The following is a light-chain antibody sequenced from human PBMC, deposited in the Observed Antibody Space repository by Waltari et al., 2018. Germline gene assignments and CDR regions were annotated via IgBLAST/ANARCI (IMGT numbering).Light chain of an antibody. V-gene: IGKV1-5*03. CDR3: QQYNSYSLLT. Sequence: DIQMTQSPSTLSASVGDRFTIPCRASQSISNWLAWYQQKPGKAPKLLIYKASTLESGVPSRFSGSGSGTEFTLTISSLQPDDFATYYCQQYNSYSLLTFGQGTKVEIK. J-gene: IGKJ1*01. CDR1: QSISNW. CDR2: KAS.